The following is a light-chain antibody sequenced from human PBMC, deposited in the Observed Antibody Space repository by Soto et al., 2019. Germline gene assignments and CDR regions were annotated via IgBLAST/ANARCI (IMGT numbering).Light chain of an antibody. CDR3: AAWDDSLNGRV. CDR1: SSNIGRNT. Sequence: QSVLTQPPSASATPGQRVTISCSGSSSNIGRNTVNWYQQLPGTAPKLLIYKSNQRPSGVPDRFSGSKSGTSASLAISGLQSEDEADYYCAAWDDSLNGRVFGGGTKLTVL. V-gene: IGLV1-44*01. CDR2: KSN. J-gene: IGLJ3*02.